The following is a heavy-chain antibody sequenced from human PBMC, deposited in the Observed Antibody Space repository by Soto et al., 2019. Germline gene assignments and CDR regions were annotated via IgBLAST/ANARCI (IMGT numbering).Heavy chain of an antibody. CDR2: FYPGDSDT. CDR1: VEYVPSYW. D-gene: IGHD4-17*01. CDR3: ASQGNGAEGFAY. V-gene: IGHV5-51*01. J-gene: IGHJ4*02. Sequence: SVTISGEGCVEYVPSYWLWWVRQIPGKGLEWMGIFYPGDSDTRYSPSLQGQVTISADRSISTAYLQWSSLKPSDTAMYYCASQGNGAEGFAYWGQGTLVPVFS.